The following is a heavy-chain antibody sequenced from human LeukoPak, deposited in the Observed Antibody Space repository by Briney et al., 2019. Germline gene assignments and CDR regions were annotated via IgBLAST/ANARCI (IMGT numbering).Heavy chain of an antibody. CDR3: ARDSMGTAMETGWFDP. J-gene: IGHJ5*02. D-gene: IGHD5-18*01. CDR1: GYTFTNYA. CDR2: IIPIFGTA. V-gene: IGHV1-69*13. Sequence: SVKVSCKASGYTFTNYAVHWVRQAPGQGLEWMGGIIPIFGTANYAQKFQGRVTITADESTSTAYMELSSLRSEDTAVYYCARDSMGTAMETGWFDPWGQGTLVTVSS.